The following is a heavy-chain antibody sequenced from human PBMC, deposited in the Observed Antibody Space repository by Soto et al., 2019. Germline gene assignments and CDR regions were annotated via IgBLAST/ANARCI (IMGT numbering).Heavy chain of an antibody. Sequence: ASVKVSCKASGYTFTGYYMHWVRQAPGQGLEWMGWINPNSGGTNYAQKFQGRVTMTRDTSISTAYMELSRLRSDDTAVYYCARDRVDIVLIVYAYDAFGIWGQGTMVTASS. D-gene: IGHD2-8*01. V-gene: IGHV1-2*02. CDR1: GYTFTGYY. CDR2: INPNSGGT. J-gene: IGHJ3*02. CDR3: ARDRVDIVLIVYAYDAFGI.